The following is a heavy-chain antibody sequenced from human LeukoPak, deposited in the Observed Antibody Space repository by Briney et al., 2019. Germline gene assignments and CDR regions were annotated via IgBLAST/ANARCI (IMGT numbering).Heavy chain of an antibody. D-gene: IGHD2-2*01. J-gene: IGHJ6*03. CDR1: GGSISSGGYY. CDR2: IYYSGST. V-gene: IGHV4-31*03. CDR3: AREVPDCSSTSCYVYYYYYMDV. Sequence: SQTLSLTCTVSGGSISSGGYYWSWIRQHPGKGLEWIGYIYYSGSTCYNPSLKSRVTISVDTYKNQFSLKLSSVTAADTAVYYCAREVPDCSSTSCYVYYYYYMDVWGKGTTVTVSS.